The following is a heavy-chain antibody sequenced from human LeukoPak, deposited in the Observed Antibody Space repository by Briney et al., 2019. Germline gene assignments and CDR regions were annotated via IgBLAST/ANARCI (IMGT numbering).Heavy chain of an antibody. CDR3: ARAYYGSGSYYSNNKYYFDY. CDR2: IYHSGST. J-gene: IGHJ4*02. Sequence: PSETLTLTCAVSGGSISSSNWWSWVRQPPGKGLEWIGEIYHSGSTNYNPSLKSRVTISVDKSKNQFSLKLSSVTAADTAVYYCARAYYGSGSYYSNNKYYFDYWGQGTLVTVSS. CDR1: GGSISSSNW. D-gene: IGHD3-10*01. V-gene: IGHV4-4*02.